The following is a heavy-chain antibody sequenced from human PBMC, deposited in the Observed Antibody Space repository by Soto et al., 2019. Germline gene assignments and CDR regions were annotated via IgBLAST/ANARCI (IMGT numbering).Heavy chain of an antibody. CDR2: ISTYNGNT. Sequence: QVQLVQSGAEVTKPGASVKVSCKASGYTFTTYGMSWVRQAPGQGLDWLGWISTYNGNTKYAERLQGRVTMTTDTTTSTAYMELRSLRSDDTAVYYCARGPTDYYDTSGDYFLDYWCQGPLVTVSS. CDR3: ARGPTDYYDTSGDYFLDY. D-gene: IGHD3-22*01. CDR1: GYTFTTYG. V-gene: IGHV1-18*01. J-gene: IGHJ4*02.